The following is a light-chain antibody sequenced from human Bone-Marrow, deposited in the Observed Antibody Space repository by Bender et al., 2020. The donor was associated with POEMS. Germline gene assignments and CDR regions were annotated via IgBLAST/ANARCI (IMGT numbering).Light chain of an antibody. Sequence: SYELTQPPSVSVSPGQTVNITCSGDKLGDKYACWYQQKPGQSPVLVIYQDTKRPSGIPERFSGSNSGNTATLTISGTQAMDEADYYCQAWDSTHVVFGGGTKLTVL. J-gene: IGLJ2*01. CDR3: QAWDSTHVV. CDR2: QDT. V-gene: IGLV3-1*01. CDR1: KLGDKY.